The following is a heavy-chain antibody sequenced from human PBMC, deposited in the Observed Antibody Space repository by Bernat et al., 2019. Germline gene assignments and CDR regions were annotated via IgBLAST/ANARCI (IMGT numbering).Heavy chain of an antibody. CDR1: VFTFSSYG. J-gene: IGHJ4*02. CDR3: AKVIWEVAVAADY. Sequence: QVQLVESGGGVVQPGRSLRLSCAASVFTFSSYGMHWVRQAPGKGLEWVAVISYDGSNKYYADSVKGRFTISRDNSKNTLYLQMNSLRAEDTAVYYCAKVIWEVAVAADYWGQGTLVTVSS. D-gene: IGHD6-19*01. CDR2: ISYDGSNK. V-gene: IGHV3-30*18.